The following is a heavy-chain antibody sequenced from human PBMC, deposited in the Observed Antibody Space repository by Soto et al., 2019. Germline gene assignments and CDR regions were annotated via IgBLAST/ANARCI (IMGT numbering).Heavy chain of an antibody. CDR3: AREIMPLTNDWYFDL. V-gene: IGHV4-30-4*01. D-gene: IGHD2-8*01. CDR1: GGSISGGVHS. J-gene: IGHJ2*01. CDR2: IFDSGST. Sequence: QVQLQESGPGLVKPSETLSLTCTVSGGSISGGVHSWSWIRQPPGKGLELIGHIFDSGSTYYNPSLNSRLTISVDTSKNQFSLRLSSVTAADTAVYYCAREIMPLTNDWYFDLWGRGTLVTVSS.